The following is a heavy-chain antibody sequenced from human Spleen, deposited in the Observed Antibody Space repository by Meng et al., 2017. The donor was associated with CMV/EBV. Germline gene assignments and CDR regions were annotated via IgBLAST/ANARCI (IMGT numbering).Heavy chain of an antibody. D-gene: IGHD3-3*01. J-gene: IGHJ4*02. V-gene: IGHV4-4*02. CDR3: ARDLEVHSSYDFWSGYRTRVGYFDY. Sequence: WSWVRQPPGKGLEWIGEIYHSGSTNYNPSLKSRVTISVDKSKNQFSLKLSSVTAADTAVYYCARDLEVHSSYDFWSGYRTRVGYFDYWGQGILVTVSS. CDR2: IYHSGST.